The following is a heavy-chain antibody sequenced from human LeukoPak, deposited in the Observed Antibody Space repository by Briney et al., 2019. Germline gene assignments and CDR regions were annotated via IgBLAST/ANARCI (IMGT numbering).Heavy chain of an antibody. V-gene: IGHV3-23*01. CDR3: AKGAATLADGPDS. D-gene: IGHD6-13*01. Sequence: RGSLRLSCAASGFTFSAYAMHWVRRAPGKGLHWVSAISSNAESAYYADSVQGRFTISRDNSKNMLYLQMDSLWAEDTAVYYCAKGAATLADGPDSWGQGTLVTVSS. J-gene: IGHJ4*02. CDR2: ISSNAESA. CDR1: GFTFSAYA.